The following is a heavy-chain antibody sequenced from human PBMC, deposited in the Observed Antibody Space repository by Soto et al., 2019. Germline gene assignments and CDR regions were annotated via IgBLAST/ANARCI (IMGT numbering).Heavy chain of an antibody. CDR2: SRNKANSYST. CDR3: XXXXXSYTRGLDY. J-gene: IGHJ4*02. D-gene: IGHD1-26*01. CDR1: GFTFSDHY. V-gene: IGHV3-72*01. Sequence: EVQLVESGGGLVQPGGSLRLSCAASGFTFSDHYMDWVRQAPGKGLEWVGRSRNKANSYSTEYAASVKGRFTISRDESXXXXXXXXXXXXXXXXXXXXXXXXXXSYTRGLDYWGQGTLVTVSS.